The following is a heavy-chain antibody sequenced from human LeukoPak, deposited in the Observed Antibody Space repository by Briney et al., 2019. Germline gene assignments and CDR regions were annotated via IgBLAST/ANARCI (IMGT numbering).Heavy chain of an antibody. CDR1: GFTFGDYA. CDR2: IRSKAYGGTT. CDR3: TRDCYDISAYSLFDY. Sequence: GGSLRLSCTASGFTFGDYAMSWVRQAPGKGLEWVGFIRSKAYGGTTEYAASVKGRFTFSRDDSKSIAYLQVNSLRSEDTAVYYCTRDCYDISAYSLFDYWGQGTLVTVSS. D-gene: IGHD3-22*01. V-gene: IGHV3-49*04. J-gene: IGHJ4*02.